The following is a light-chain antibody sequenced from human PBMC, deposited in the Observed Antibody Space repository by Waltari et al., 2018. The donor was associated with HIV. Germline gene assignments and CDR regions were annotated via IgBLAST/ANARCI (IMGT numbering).Light chain of an antibody. CDR2: AAS. J-gene: IGKJ1*01. CDR1: QNISSY. V-gene: IGKV1-39*01. CDR3: RQSYSTPWT. Sequence: DIQMTQSPSSLSASVGDRVTITCRASQNISSYLNWYRQKPGKAPKLLIYAASSLQSGVPSRFSGSGSGTDFTLTISSLQPEDFATYYCRQSYSTPWTFGQGTKVEIK.